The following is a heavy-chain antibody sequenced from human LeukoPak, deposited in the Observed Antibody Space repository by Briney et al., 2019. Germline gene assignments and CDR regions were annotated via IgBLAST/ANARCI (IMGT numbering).Heavy chain of an antibody. V-gene: IGHV3-21*04. CDR3: ARGARYCSGGTCTDY. D-gene: IGHD2-15*01. Sequence: PGGSLRLSCAASGFTFSSYSMNWVRQAPGKGLEWVSCISSSSSYTNYADSVKGRFTISRDNDKNSLYLQINSLRAEDTAIYYCARGARYCSGGTCTDYWGQGTLVTVSS. J-gene: IGHJ4*02. CDR2: ISSSSSYT. CDR1: GFTFSSYS.